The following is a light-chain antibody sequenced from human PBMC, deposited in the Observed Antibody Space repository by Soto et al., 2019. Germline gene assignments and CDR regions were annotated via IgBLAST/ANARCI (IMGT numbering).Light chain of an antibody. CDR3: QQYNSYSWT. CDR1: QTISSW. CDR2: KAS. V-gene: IGKV1-5*03. J-gene: IGKJ1*01. Sequence: DIQMTQSPSTLSGSVGRRFTISCRASQTISSWLAWYQQKQGKAPKLLIYKASSLESGVPSRFSGSGYGTEFNLTISSLQPDDFATYYCQQYNSYSWTFGQGTKVDIK.